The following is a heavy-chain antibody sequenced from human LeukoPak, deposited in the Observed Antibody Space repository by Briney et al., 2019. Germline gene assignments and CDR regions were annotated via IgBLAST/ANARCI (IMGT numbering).Heavy chain of an antibody. CDR3: ARDAGSGYFDY. V-gene: IGHV3-48*02. J-gene: IGHJ4*02. D-gene: IGHD6-19*01. CDR1: GFTFGTYA. Sequence: GGSLRLSCAASGFTFGTYAMNWVRQAPGKGLEWVSYISSSSSTIYFPDSVKGRFTISRDNAKNSLYLQMNGLRDEDTAVYYCARDAGSGYFDYRGQGTLVTVSS. CDR2: ISSSSSTI.